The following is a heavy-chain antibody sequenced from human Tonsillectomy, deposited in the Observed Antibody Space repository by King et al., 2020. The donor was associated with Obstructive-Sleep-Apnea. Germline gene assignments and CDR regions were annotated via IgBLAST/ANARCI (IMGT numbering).Heavy chain of an antibody. Sequence: VQLVESGGGLVQPGGSLRLSCAASGFTFSSYVLSWVRQAPGKGLEWVSAISCSGGSTYSADSVKGRFTISRDNSKNTLYLQMNSLRAEDTAVYYCAKSIPAAMIIYFQHWGQGTLVTVSS. CDR1: GFTFSSYV. J-gene: IGHJ1*01. V-gene: IGHV3-23*04. CDR3: AKSIPAAMIIYFQH. CDR2: ISCSGGST. D-gene: IGHD2-2*01.